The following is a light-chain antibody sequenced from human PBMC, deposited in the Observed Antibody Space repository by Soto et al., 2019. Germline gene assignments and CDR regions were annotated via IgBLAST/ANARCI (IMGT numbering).Light chain of an antibody. J-gene: IGLJ3*02. CDR1: SSDVGGYNY. CDR3: SSYTSSSTSV. Sequence: QSALTQPASVSGSPGQSITISCTGTSSDVGGYNYVSWYQQHPGKAPKLMIYEVTNRPSGVSNRFSGSKSGNTASLTISALQAEDEADYYCSSYTSSSTSVFGGGTKVTVL. CDR2: EVT. V-gene: IGLV2-14*01.